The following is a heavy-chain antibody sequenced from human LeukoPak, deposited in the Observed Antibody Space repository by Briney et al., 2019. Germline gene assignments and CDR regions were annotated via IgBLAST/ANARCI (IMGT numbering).Heavy chain of an antibody. D-gene: IGHD6-19*01. Sequence: TGGSLRLSCAASGFTFSSYAMSWVRQAPGKGLEWVSAISGSGGSTYYADSVKGRFTISRDNSKNTLYLQMNSLRAEDTAVYYCAKDLLAVAGGRGNWFDPWGQGTLVTVSS. V-gene: IGHV3-23*01. CDR2: ISGSGGST. CDR1: GFTFSSYA. CDR3: AKDLLAVAGGRGNWFDP. J-gene: IGHJ5*02.